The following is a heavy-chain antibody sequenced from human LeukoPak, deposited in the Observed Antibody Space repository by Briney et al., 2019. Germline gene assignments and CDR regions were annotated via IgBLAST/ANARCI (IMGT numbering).Heavy chain of an antibody. Sequence: GGSLRLSCVGSGFSFRSHWVNWVRQSPGKGLEWVANIKPDGSDKYYVDSARGRFTVSRDNAKNSAFLQMNSLRAEDTAIYYCATISAQTFDIWGQGTLVSVSA. CDR1: GFSFRSHW. D-gene: IGHD5-24*01. CDR2: IKPDGSDK. J-gene: IGHJ3*02. V-gene: IGHV3-7*01. CDR3: ATISAQTFDI.